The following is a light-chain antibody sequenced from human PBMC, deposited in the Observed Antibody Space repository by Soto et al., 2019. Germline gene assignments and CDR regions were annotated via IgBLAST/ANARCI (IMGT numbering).Light chain of an antibody. CDR1: SSDVGGYDY. CDR2: EVN. CDR3: SAYAGNNNLV. Sequence: QSVLTQPPSASGSPGQSVTISCTGTSSDVGGYDYVSWYQRHPGKAPKFIIYEVNKRPSGVPDRFSGSKSGNTASLTVSGLQAEDEADYYCSAYAGNNNLVFGGGTKLTVL. V-gene: IGLV2-8*01. J-gene: IGLJ3*02.